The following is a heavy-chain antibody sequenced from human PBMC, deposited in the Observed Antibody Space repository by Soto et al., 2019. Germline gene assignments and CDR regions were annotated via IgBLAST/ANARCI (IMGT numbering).Heavy chain of an antibody. Sequence: QVQLVQSGAEVKKPGASVKVSCKASGYTFTGYYMHWVRQAPGQGLEWMGWINPNSGGTNYAQKFQGWVTMTRDTSISTAYMELSRLRSDDTAVYYCARNGRDWTDYYGSGSYSTYYYYYGMDVWGQGTTVTVSS. CDR1: GYTFTGYY. J-gene: IGHJ6*02. CDR3: ARNGRDWTDYYGSGSYSTYYYYYGMDV. CDR2: INPNSGGT. D-gene: IGHD3-10*01. V-gene: IGHV1-2*04.